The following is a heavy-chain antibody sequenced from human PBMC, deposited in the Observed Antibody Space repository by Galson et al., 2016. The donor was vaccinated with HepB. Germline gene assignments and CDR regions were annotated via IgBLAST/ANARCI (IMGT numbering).Heavy chain of an antibody. V-gene: IGHV3-43*01. CDR1: GFTFGTYT. CDR3: AKDHGGYSGFDY. D-gene: IGHD4-23*01. CDR2: ITGDRANA. Sequence: LSCAASGFTFGTYTMHWIRQAPGEGLQWVSLITGDRANAYYADSVKGRFTISRDNRKNSLYLQMNSLRTEDTALYYCAKDHGGYSGFDYWGQGTLVTVSS. J-gene: IGHJ4*02.